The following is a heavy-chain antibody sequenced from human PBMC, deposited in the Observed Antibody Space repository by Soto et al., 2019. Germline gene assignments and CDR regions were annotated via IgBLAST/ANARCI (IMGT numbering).Heavy chain of an antibody. Sequence: SETLSLTCIVSGDSTINSYWSWIRQAPGKGPEWLGYLSYNGGTNHNPSLLGRATMSVDTSQNQVSLNLNSVTAADTAVYYCARDKYCSGGSCRKNWFDPWGQGTLVTVSS. CDR2: LSYNGGT. CDR3: ARDKYCSGGSCRKNWFDP. CDR1: GDSTINSY. J-gene: IGHJ5*02. V-gene: IGHV4-59*01. D-gene: IGHD2-15*01.